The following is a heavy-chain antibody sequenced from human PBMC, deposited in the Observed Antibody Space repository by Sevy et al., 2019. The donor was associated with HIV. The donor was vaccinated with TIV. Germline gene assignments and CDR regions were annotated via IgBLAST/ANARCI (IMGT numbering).Heavy chain of an antibody. J-gene: IGHJ1*01. Sequence: GGSLRLSCAASGFTFSYFSMHWVRQAPGKGLEWVATISYDANNDHYADSVKGRFTISRDNSKNALYLQMNNLRADDTAVYFCALERLTSNVADYFHNWGQGTLVTVS. CDR3: ALERLTSNVADYFHN. CDR2: ISYDANND. V-gene: IGHV3-30-3*01. D-gene: IGHD1-1*01. CDR1: GFTFSYFS.